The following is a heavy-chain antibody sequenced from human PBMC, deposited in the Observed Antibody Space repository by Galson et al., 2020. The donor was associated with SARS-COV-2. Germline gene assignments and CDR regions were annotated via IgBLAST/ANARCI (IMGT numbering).Heavy chain of an antibody. CDR2: IIPIFGTA. V-gene: IGHV1-69*13. CDR1: GGTFSSYA. Sequence: SVKVSCKASGGTFSSYAISWVRQAPGQGLEWMGGIIPIFGTANYAQKFQGRVTITADESTSTAYMELSSLRSEDTAVYYCARANRPLFSALYYFDYWGQGTLVTVSS. CDR3: ARANRPLFSALYYFDY. J-gene: IGHJ4*02.